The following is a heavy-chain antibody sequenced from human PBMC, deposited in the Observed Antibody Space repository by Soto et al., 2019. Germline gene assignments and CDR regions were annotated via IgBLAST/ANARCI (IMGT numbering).Heavy chain of an antibody. D-gene: IGHD6-13*01. CDR2: IWYDGSSE. J-gene: IGHJ4*02. V-gene: IGHV3-33*01. Sequence: GGSLRLSCAASAFTFSKYGMHWVRQAPGKGLEWVAVIWYDGSSEYYADSVKGRFTIPRDNSKSTLYLQINSLSAEDTAVYYCARDVAPSGSWYFDYWGQGTLVTVSS. CDR3: ARDVAPSGSWYFDY. CDR1: AFTFSKYG.